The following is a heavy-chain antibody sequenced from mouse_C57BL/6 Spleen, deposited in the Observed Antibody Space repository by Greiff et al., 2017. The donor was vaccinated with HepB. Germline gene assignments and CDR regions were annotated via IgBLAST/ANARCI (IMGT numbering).Heavy chain of an antibody. V-gene: IGHV5-17*01. J-gene: IGHJ4*01. Sequence: EVQLVESGGGLVKPGGSLKLSCAASGFTFSDYGMHWVRQAPEKGLEWVAYISSGSSTIYYADTVKGRFTISRDNAKNTLFLQMTSVRSEDTAMYYCARGGIYYWAMDYWGQGTSVTVSS. CDR1: GFTFSDYG. D-gene: IGHD2-1*01. CDR3: ARGGIYYWAMDY. CDR2: ISSGSSTI.